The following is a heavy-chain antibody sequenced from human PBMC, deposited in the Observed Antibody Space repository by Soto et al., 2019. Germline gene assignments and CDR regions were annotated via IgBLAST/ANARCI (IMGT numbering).Heavy chain of an antibody. Sequence: GASVKVSCKASGGTFSSYAISWVRQAPGQGLEWMGGIIPIFGTANYAQKFQGRVTITADESTGTAYMELSSLRSEDTAVYYCARKKGYDIFTGYWREDYYYGMDVWGQGTTVTVSS. CDR2: IIPIFGTA. V-gene: IGHV1-69*13. D-gene: IGHD3-9*01. CDR3: ARKKGYDIFTGYWREDYYYGMDV. J-gene: IGHJ6*02. CDR1: GGTFSSYA.